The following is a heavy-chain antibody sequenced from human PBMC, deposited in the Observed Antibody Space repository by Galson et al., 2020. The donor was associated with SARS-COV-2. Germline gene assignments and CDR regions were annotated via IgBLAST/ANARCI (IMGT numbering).Heavy chain of an antibody. J-gene: IGHJ5*02. D-gene: IGHD3-10*02. CDR2: IYSGGST. Sequence: GGSLRLSCAASGFTFSSYVMSWVRQAPGKGPEWVSVIYSGGSTYYADSVKGRFTISRDNSKNTLYLQMNSLRAEDTAVYYCAKDVQAFDPWGQGTLVTVSS. V-gene: IGHV3-23*03. CDR1: GFTFSSYV. CDR3: AKDVQAFDP.